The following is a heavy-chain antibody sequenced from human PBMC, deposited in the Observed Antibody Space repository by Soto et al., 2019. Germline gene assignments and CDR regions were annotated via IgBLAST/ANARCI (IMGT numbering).Heavy chain of an antibody. V-gene: IGHV3-74*01. J-gene: IGHJ4*02. CDR1: GFTFGNSW. CDR3: ATAEVDY. Sequence: GGSLRLSCAASGFTFGNSWMHWVRQAPGKGLECVSRMNSDGSTTDYADSVKGRFTVSRDNAKYTLYLQMNSLRAEDTAVYYCATAEVDYWGPGTLVTVSS. CDR2: MNSDGSTT.